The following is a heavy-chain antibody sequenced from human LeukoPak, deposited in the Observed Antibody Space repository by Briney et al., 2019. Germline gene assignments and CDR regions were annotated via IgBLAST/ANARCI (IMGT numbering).Heavy chain of an antibody. Sequence: GGSLTLSCAASGFTFDSYGMHWVRQAPGEGLEYVSAISRNGGSTFYANSVKVRFTISRDNSKNTLYLQMGSLRAEDTAVYYCARGGRGHDFSPNYYYGLDVWGQGTTVTVSS. CDR2: ISRNGGST. J-gene: IGHJ6*02. V-gene: IGHV3-64*01. CDR1: GFTFDSYG. D-gene: IGHD5-12*01. CDR3: ARGGRGHDFSPNYYYGLDV.